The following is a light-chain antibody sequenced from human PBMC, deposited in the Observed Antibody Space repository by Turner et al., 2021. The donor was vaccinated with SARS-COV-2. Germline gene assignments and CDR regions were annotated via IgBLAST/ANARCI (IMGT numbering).Light chain of an antibody. CDR3: QTWDSSTVV. Sequence: SYDLTQPPSVSVSPGQTASITCSGNRLGDKYACWYQQKPGQSPVLVIYQDTKRPSGIPERFSGSNSGNTATLTISGTQAMDEADYYGQTWDSSTVVFGGGTKLTVL. CDR1: RLGDKY. CDR2: QDT. V-gene: IGLV3-1*01. J-gene: IGLJ2*01.